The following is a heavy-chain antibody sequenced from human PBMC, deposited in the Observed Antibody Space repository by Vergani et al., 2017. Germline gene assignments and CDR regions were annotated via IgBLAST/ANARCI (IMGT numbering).Heavy chain of an antibody. D-gene: IGHD2-15*01. CDR2: IYHSGST. CDR1: GGSISSGGYS. CDR3: ARLSKRVVAGY. J-gene: IGHJ4*02. Sequence: QLQLQESGSGLVKPSQTLSLTCAVAGGSISSGGYSWSWIRQPPGKGLEWIGYIYHSGSTYYNPSLKSRVTISIDTSKKQFSLKLSSVTAADTAVYYCARLSKRVVAGYWGQGTLVTVSS. V-gene: IGHV4-30-2*03.